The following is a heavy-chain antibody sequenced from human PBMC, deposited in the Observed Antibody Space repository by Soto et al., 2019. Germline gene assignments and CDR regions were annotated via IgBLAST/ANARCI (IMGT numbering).Heavy chain of an antibody. CDR1: GGSISGRC. Sequence: SQTLSLTCTVSGGSISGRCWSWVRQSPGKGLEWIGYFCYTGSTNYNPSLKSRVTISVDRSKTQCSLKLTSVTAADTAVYYCAKSHYDSSGYYIIDHWGQGTLVTVSS. CDR3: AKSHYDSSGYYIIDH. CDR2: FCYTGST. V-gene: IGHV4-59*01. J-gene: IGHJ5*02. D-gene: IGHD3-22*01.